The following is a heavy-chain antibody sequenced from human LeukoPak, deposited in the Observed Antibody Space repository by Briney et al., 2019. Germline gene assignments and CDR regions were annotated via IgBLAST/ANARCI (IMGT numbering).Heavy chain of an antibody. CDR3: ARVIQSPFDFDY. V-gene: IGHV4-4*07. J-gene: IGHJ4*02. CDR1: GDSFSLYY. CDR2: IYASGST. Sequence: SETLSLTCTVSGDSFSLYYWSWIRQPAGKGLEWIGHIYASGSTNYNPSLKSRVTMSVDTSKNQFSLRLSSVTAADTAAYYCARVIQSPFDFDYWGQGTLVTVSS. D-gene: IGHD3-16*01.